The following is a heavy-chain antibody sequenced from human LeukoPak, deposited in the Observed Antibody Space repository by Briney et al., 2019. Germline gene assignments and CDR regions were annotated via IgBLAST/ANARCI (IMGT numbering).Heavy chain of an antibody. J-gene: IGHJ4*02. CDR3: AREGITMIGHRSLDY. Sequence: PSETLSLTCTVSGGSISSGDYYWSWIRQPPGKGLEWIGYIYYSGGTYYNPSLKSRVTISVDTSKNQFSLKLSSVTAADTAVYYCAREGITMIGHRSLDYWGQGTLVTVSS. D-gene: IGHD3-22*01. V-gene: IGHV4-30-4*01. CDR2: IYYSGGT. CDR1: GGSISSGDYY.